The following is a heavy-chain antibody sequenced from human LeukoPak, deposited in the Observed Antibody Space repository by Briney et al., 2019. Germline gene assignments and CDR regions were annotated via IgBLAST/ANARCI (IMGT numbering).Heavy chain of an antibody. J-gene: IGHJ3*02. D-gene: IGHD2-2*01. Sequence: GASVKVSCKPSGYTFTSYYMHWVRQAPGQGVEWRGIINHSGGSTSYAQKFQGRVTMPRDTSTSTVYMELSSLRSEDTAVYYCARWPAALDAFDIWGQGTMVTVSS. CDR3: ARWPAALDAFDI. CDR2: INHSGGST. V-gene: IGHV1-46*01. CDR1: GYTFTSYY.